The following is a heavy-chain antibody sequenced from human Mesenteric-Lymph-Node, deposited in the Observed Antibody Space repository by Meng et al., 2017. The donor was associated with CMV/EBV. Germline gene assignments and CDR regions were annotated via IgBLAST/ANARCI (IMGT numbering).Heavy chain of an antibody. Sequence: ASVKVSCKASGYTFTSYDINWVRQATGQGLEWMGWMNPNSGNTGYAQKFQGRVTITRNTSISTAYMELSSLRSEDTAVYYCARGSDCSGGSCYPRFDPWGQGTLVTVSS. CDR3: ARGSDCSGGSCYPRFDP. J-gene: IGHJ5*02. V-gene: IGHV1-8*03. D-gene: IGHD2-15*01. CDR1: GYTFTSYD. CDR2: MNPNSGNT.